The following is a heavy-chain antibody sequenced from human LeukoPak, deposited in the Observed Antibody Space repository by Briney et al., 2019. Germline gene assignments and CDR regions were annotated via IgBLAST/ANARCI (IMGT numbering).Heavy chain of an antibody. Sequence: PGGSLRLSCAASGFTFSSYAMHWDRQAPGKGLEWVAVISYDGSNKYYADSVKGRFTISRDKSKNTLYLQMNSLRAEDTAVYYCAKGRFYMDVWGKGTTVTVSS. CDR2: ISYDGSNK. CDR3: AKGRFYMDV. CDR1: GFTFSSYA. J-gene: IGHJ6*03. V-gene: IGHV3-30-3*01.